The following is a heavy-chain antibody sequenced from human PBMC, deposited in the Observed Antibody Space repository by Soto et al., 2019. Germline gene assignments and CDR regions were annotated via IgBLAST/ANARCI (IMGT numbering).Heavy chain of an antibody. J-gene: IGHJ4*02. Sequence: ASVNVSCKASGYAFTSYYMHWVRQAPGQGLEWMGIINPSGGSTSYAQKFQGRVTMTRDTSTSTVYMELSSLRSEDTAVYYCARGSTMVRGVIIPFDYWGQGTLVTVSS. D-gene: IGHD3-10*01. CDR3: ARGSTMVRGVIIPFDY. CDR1: GYAFTSYY. CDR2: INPSGGST. V-gene: IGHV1-46*01.